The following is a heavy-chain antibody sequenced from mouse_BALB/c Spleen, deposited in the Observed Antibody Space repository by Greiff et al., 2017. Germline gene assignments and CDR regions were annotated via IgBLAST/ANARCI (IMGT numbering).Heavy chain of an antibody. V-gene: IGHV14-4*02. CDR3: NAYYGGYYLDY. D-gene: IGHD1-1*02. CDR1: GFNIKDYY. Sequence: DVHLVESGAELVRSGASVKLSCTASGFNIKDYYMHWVKQKPEQGLEWIAWIDPENGDTEYAPKLQGKATMTADKSSNTVYLQLSSLTSEVTAVYYCNAYYGGYYLDYWGQGTTLTVSS. CDR2: IDPENGDT. J-gene: IGHJ2*01.